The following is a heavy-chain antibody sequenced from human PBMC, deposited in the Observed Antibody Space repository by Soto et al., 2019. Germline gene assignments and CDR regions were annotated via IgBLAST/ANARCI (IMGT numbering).Heavy chain of an antibody. Sequence: EVQLVESGGGLVQPGGSLRLSCAASGFTFSNYSMNWVRQAPGKGLEWVSYISSSSSTIYYADSVKGRFTISRDNAKNSLFLQMXSLXAXDTAVYNCAXXGSPWYNWFDPWGQGTLVTVSS. CDR3: AXXGSPWYNWFDP. CDR1: GFTFSNYS. D-gene: IGHD2-15*01. J-gene: IGHJ5*02. V-gene: IGHV3-48*01. CDR2: ISSSSSTI.